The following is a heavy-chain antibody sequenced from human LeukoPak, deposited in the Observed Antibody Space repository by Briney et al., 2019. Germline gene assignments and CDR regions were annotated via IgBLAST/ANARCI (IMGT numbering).Heavy chain of an antibody. J-gene: IGHJ3*02. Sequence: SETLSLTCAVYGGSFSGYYWSWIRQPPGKGLEWIGEINHSGSTNYNPSLKSRVTISVDTSKNQFSPKLSSVTAADTAVYYCAREGQQLVRAFDIWGQGTMVTVSS. CDR3: AREGQQLVRAFDI. CDR1: GGSFSGYY. CDR2: INHSGST. D-gene: IGHD6-13*01. V-gene: IGHV4-34*01.